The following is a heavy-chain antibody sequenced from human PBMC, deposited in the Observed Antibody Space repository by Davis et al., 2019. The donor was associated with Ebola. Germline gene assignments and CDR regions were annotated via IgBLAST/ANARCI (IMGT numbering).Heavy chain of an antibody. CDR2: ISYDGSNK. CDR1: GFTFSSYG. J-gene: IGHJ4*02. V-gene: IGHV3-30*18. Sequence: PGGSLRLSCAASGFTFSSYGMHWVRQAPGKGLEWVAVISYDGSNKYYADSVKGRFTISRDNSKNTLYLQMNSLRAEDTAVYYCAKEEEVSSSWLPYFDYWGQGTLVTVSS. CDR3: AKEEEVSSSWLPYFDY. D-gene: IGHD6-13*01.